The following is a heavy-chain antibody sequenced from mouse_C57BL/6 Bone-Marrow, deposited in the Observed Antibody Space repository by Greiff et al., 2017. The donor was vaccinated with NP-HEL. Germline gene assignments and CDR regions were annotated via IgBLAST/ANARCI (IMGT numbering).Heavy chain of an antibody. CDR3: ERSGSKDYAMDY. D-gene: IGHD2-5*01. CDR1: GYAFTNYL. CDR2: INTGSGGT. J-gene: IGHJ4*01. Sequence: QVQLQQSGAELVRPGTSVKVSCKASGYAFTNYLIEWVKQRPGQGLEWIGVINTGSGGTNYNEKFKGKATLTADKSSSTAYMQLRILTSEDSAVYICERSGSKDYAMDYWGQGTSVTVSS. V-gene: IGHV1-54*01.